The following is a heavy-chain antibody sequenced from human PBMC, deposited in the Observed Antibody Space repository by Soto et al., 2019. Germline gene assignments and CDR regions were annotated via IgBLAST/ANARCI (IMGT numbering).Heavy chain of an antibody. Sequence: QVQLVQSGAEVKKPGSSVKVSCKASGGTFSSYAISWVRQAPGQGLEWMGGIITIFGTANYAQKFQGRVTITADKSTSTAYMELSSLRSEDTAVYYCAREPTYYDILTGSHYYYGMDVWGQGTTVTVSS. CDR2: IITIFGTA. D-gene: IGHD3-9*01. CDR1: GGTFSSYA. CDR3: AREPTYYDILTGSHYYYGMDV. J-gene: IGHJ6*02. V-gene: IGHV1-69*06.